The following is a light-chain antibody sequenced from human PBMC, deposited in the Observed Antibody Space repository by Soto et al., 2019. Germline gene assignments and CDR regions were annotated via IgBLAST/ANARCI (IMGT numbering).Light chain of an antibody. CDR2: DTS. V-gene: IGKV1-5*01. CDR3: QQYSTYWT. Sequence: DIQMTQSPSTLSASVGDRVTITCRASQSLSGWLAWYQQKPGKAPNLLIYDTSTLKSGVPSRFSGSGSGTEFTLTISSLHPDDFAAYYCQQYSTYWTFGQGTKVDIK. J-gene: IGKJ1*01. CDR1: QSLSGW.